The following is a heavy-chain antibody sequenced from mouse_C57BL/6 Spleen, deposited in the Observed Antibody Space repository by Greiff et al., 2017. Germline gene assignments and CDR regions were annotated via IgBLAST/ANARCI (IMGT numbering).Heavy chain of an antibody. CDR3: ASANAWDY. D-gene: IGHD4-1*01. V-gene: IGHV2-2*01. Sequence: VMLVESGPGLVQPSQCLSITCTVSGFSLTSYGVHWVRQSPGKGLEWLGVIWSGGSTDYNAAFISRLGISKDNSKSQVFFKMNSLQADDTAIYYCASANAWDYWGQGTSVTVSS. CDR1: GFSLTSYG. CDR2: IWSGGST. J-gene: IGHJ4*01.